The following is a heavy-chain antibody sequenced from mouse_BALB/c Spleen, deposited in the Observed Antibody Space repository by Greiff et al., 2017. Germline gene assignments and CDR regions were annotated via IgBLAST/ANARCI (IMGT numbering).Heavy chain of an antibody. CDR1: GFTFSDYY. J-gene: IGHJ3*01. Sequence: EVKLVESGGGLVKPGGSLKLSCAASGFTFSDYYMYWVRQTPEKRLEWVATISDGGSYTYYPDSVKGRFTISRDNAKNNLYLQMSSLKSEDTAMYYCARDALYGSSSWFAYWGQGTLVTVSA. V-gene: IGHV5-4*02. D-gene: IGHD1-1*01. CDR2: ISDGGSYT. CDR3: ARDALYGSSSWFAY.